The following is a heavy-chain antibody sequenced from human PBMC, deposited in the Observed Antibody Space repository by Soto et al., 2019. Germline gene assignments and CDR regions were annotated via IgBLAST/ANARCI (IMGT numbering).Heavy chain of an antibody. CDR2: ISTYNTNT. CDR3: ARWAGQVRDYGGPFDY. D-gene: IGHD4-17*01. V-gene: IGHV1-18*04. Sequence: GASVKVSCKASGERFTTYGISWVRQAPGQGLEWMGWISTYNTNTNFAPKFQGRLLLTTDTSSTTAHMELRSLRPADTAVYYCARWAGQVRDYGGPFDYWGQGTLVTVSS. CDR1: GERFTTYG. J-gene: IGHJ4*02.